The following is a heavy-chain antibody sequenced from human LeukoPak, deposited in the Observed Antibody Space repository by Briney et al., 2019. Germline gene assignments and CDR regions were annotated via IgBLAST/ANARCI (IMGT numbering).Heavy chain of an antibody. CDR2: PYYRSKWNN. CDR1: GGSVSSYISA. J-gene: IGHJ5*02. V-gene: IGHV6-1*01. Sequence: SQTLSLTCAISGGSVSSYISAWIWMTHSPSRGLEWLGSPYYRSKWNNDYAVSVKSRITINPDTSKNQFSLQLNSVTPEDTAVYYCARDGGSYTYNWFDPWGQGTLVTVSS. D-gene: IGHD1-26*01. CDR3: ARDGGSYTYNWFDP.